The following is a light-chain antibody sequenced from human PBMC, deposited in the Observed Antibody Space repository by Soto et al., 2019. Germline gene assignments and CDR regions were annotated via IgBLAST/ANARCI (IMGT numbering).Light chain of an antibody. V-gene: IGLV1-40*01. Sequence: QSVRTQPPSVSGAPGQRVTISCAGSSSNIGAGYNVHWYQHLPGRAPKLLIFGNDNRPSGVPDRFSASKSGSSASLAITGLQAEDEADYCCRSYDKRLSGFYVFCTGTKVAVL. CDR2: GND. CDR3: RSYDKRLSGFYV. J-gene: IGLJ1*01. CDR1: SSNIGAGYN.